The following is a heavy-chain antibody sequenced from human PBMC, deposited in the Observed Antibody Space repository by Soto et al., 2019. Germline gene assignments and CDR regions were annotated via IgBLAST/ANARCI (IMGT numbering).Heavy chain of an antibody. J-gene: IGHJ4*02. CDR2: ISYDGSNK. CDR1: GFTFSNHA. Sequence: QVQLVESGGGVVQPGRSLRLSCAASGFTFSNHAMHWVRQAPGKGLEWVAVISYDGSNKYYADSVKGRFTISRDNSKNTLDLQMNSLRAEDTAVYHCARGSRWSSSGWYYFEYWGRGTLVSVSS. D-gene: IGHD6-19*01. V-gene: IGHV3-30-3*01. CDR3: ARGSRWSSSGWYYFEY.